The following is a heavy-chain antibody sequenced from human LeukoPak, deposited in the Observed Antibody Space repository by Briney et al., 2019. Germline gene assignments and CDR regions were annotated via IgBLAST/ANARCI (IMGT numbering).Heavy chain of an antibody. CDR3: ARVVDGYCSSTSCYTYWFDP. CDR1: GGSISSHY. D-gene: IGHD2-2*02. V-gene: IGHV4-59*11. Sequence: PSETLSLTCTVSGGSISSHYWSWIRQPPGKGLEWIGYIYYSGSTNYNPSLKSRVTISVDTSKNQFSLNLSSVTAADTAVYYCARVVDGYCSSTSCYTYWFDPWGQGTLVTVSS. CDR2: IYYSGST. J-gene: IGHJ5*02.